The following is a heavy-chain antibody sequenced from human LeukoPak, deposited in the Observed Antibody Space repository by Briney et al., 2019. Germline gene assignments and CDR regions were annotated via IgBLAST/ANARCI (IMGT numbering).Heavy chain of an antibody. CDR1: GFTFSSYW. CDR2: IKQDGSDK. D-gene: IGHD3-22*01. J-gene: IGHJ4*02. Sequence: GGSLRLSCAASGFTFSSYWMSWARQAPGKGLEWVANIKQDGSDKYYVDSVRGRFTISRDNVKNSLYLQMNSLRAEDTAVYYCAQSYYDSSGYFYWGQGTLVTVSS. CDR3: AQSYYDSSGYFY. V-gene: IGHV3-7*01.